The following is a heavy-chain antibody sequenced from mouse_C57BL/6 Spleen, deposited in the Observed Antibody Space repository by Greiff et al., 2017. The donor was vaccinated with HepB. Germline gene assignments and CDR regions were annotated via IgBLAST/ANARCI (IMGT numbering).Heavy chain of an antibody. CDR1: GYTFTDYE. V-gene: IGHV1-15*01. J-gene: IGHJ2*01. Sequence: QVHVKQSGAELVRPGASVTLSCKASGYTFTDYEMHWVKQTPVHGLEWIGAIDPETGGTAYNQKFKGKAILTADKSSSTAYMELRSLTSEDSAVYYCTRLGGSDYWGQGTTLTVSS. CDR3: TRLGGSDY. CDR2: IDPETGGT. D-gene: IGHD4-1*01.